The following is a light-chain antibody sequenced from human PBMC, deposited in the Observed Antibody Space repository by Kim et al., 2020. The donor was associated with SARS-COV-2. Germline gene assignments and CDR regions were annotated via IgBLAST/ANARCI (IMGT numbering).Light chain of an antibody. J-gene: IGLJ3*02. V-gene: IGLV6-57*01. CDR2: EDN. CDR1: RGSIANND. Sequence: KTVTISRTRSRGSIANNDVQWYQQRPGSSPTSVIYEDNRRPSGVPDRFSGSIDSSSNSASLTISGLKTEDEADYYCQSYDSSNRGVFGGGTQLTVL. CDR3: QSYDSSNRGV.